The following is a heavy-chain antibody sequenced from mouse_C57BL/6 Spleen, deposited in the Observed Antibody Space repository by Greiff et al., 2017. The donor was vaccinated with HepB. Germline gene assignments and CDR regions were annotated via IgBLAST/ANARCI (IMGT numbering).Heavy chain of an antibody. J-gene: IGHJ4*01. D-gene: IGHD1-1*01. Sequence: QVQLQQPGAELVRPGSSVKLSCKASGYTFTSYWMDWVKQRPGQGLEWIGNIYPSDSETHYNQKFKDKATLTVDKSSSTAYMQLSSLTSEDSAVYYCARSYYGSSYARDYWGQGTSVTVSS. CDR2: IYPSDSET. CDR1: GYTFTSYW. V-gene: IGHV1-61*01. CDR3: ARSYYGSSYARDY.